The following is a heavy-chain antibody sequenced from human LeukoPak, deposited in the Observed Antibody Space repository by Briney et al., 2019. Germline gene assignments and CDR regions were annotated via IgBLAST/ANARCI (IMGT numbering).Heavy chain of an antibody. J-gene: IGHJ4*02. CDR3: AKTRPLDSSSWSHGDY. CDR2: ISSSGGST. V-gene: IGHV3-23*01. Sequence: GGSLRLSCAASGFTFSSYSMSWVRQAPGKGLEWVSAISSSGGSTDYTDSVKGRFTISRDNSKNTLYLQMNSLRAEDTAVYYCAKTRPLDSSSWSHGDYWGQGTLVTVSS. D-gene: IGHD6-13*01. CDR1: GFTFSSYS.